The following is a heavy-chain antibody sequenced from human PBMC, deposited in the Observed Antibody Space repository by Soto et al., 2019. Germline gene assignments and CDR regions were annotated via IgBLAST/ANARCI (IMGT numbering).Heavy chain of an antibody. V-gene: IGHV4-59*01. CDR3: ARAPRYYDILTGYFPYYYGMDV. CDR2: IYYSGST. J-gene: IGHJ6*02. D-gene: IGHD3-9*01. Sequence: SETLSLTCTVSGGSISSYYWSWIRQPPGKGLEWIGYIYYSGSTNYNPSLKSRVTISVDTSKNQFSLKLSSVTAADTAVYYCARAPRYYDILTGYFPYYYGMDVLGQGTTVTAP. CDR1: GGSISSYY.